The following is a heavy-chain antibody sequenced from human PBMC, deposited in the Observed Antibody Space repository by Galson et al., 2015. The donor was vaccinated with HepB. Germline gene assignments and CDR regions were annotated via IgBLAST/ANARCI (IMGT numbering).Heavy chain of an antibody. CDR2: IHTGGST. Sequence: SETLSLTCTVSGGSISNYYWSWIRQPAGKGLEWIGRIHTGGSTNYNPSLKSRVAMSVDTSKNQFSLKLSSVTAADTAVYYCAREGPTTVDYWGQGPLVTVSS. CDR3: AREGPTTVDY. CDR1: GGSISNYY. J-gene: IGHJ4*02. D-gene: IGHD4-17*01. V-gene: IGHV4-4*07.